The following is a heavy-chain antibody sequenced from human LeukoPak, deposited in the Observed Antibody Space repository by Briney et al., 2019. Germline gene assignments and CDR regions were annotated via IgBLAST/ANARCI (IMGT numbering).Heavy chain of an antibody. CDR2: IYYTGSP. D-gene: IGHD2/OR15-2a*01. V-gene: IGHV4-39*01. CDR3: AGFYMKSYFDY. CDR1: GGSIISSNYY. J-gene: IGHJ4*02. Sequence: SETLSLTCAVSGGSIISSNYYWGWIRQPPGKGLEWIGNIYYTGSPYYNPSLKSRVTISVDTSKNQFSLKVSSVTAADTAVYYCAGFYMKSYFDYWGQGTLVTVSS.